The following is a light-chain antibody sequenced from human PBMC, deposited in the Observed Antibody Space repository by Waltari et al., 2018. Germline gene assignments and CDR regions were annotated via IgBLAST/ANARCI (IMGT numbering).Light chain of an antibody. CDR2: KDS. CDR1: ALPKQY. J-gene: IGLJ2*01. CDR3: QSADSSDHVV. V-gene: IGLV3-25*03. Sequence: SYELTQPPSVSVSPGQTARITCSGDALPKQYAYWYQQKPGQAPVLVIYKDSERPSGIPERFSGSSSGTTVTLTISGVQAEDEADCYCQSADSSDHVVFGGGTKLTVL.